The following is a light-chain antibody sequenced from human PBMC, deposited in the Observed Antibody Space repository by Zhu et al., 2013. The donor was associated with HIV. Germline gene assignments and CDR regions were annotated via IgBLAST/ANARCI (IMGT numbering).Light chain of an antibody. V-gene: IGLV2-14*01. CDR3: CSFTTNDNWV. CDR1: SGDIGAYNF. J-gene: IGLJ3*02. CDR2: EVS. Sequence: QSALAQPASVSGSPGQSITISCTGTSGDIGAYNFVSWYQQHPGKAPKLMIYEVSNRPSGISNRFSGYKSGNTASLTISGLRAEDEADYYCCSFTTNDNWVFGGGTETDRP.